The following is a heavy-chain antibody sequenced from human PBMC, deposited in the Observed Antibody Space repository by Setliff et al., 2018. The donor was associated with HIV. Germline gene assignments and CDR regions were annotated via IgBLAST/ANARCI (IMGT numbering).Heavy chain of an antibody. D-gene: IGHD6-19*01. CDR3: ARRTYGSGRSDP. Sequence: SETLSLTCTVSGGSISSGSYYWSWIRQPPGKGLEWIGEINHSGSTDYNPSLKSRVTISVDTSKNQFSLQLSSVTAADTAVYYCARRTYGSGRSDPWGQGTLVTVSS. J-gene: IGHJ5*02. CDR1: GGSISSGSYY. CDR2: INHSGST. V-gene: IGHV4-39*07.